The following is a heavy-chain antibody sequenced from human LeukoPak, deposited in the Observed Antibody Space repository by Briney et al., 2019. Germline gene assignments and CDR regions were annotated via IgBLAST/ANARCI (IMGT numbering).Heavy chain of an antibody. CDR3: VKVYSSSWWNWFDP. J-gene: IGHJ5*02. CDR1: GFTFSSYA. V-gene: IGHV3-23*01. CDR2: ISGSGGNT. Sequence: GGSLRLSCAASGFTFSSYAMSWVRQAPGKGLEWVSAISGSGGNTYYADSVKGRFNISRENSKNTLYLQMNSLRAEDTAVYYCVKVYSSSWWNWFDPWGQGTLVTVSS. D-gene: IGHD6-13*01.